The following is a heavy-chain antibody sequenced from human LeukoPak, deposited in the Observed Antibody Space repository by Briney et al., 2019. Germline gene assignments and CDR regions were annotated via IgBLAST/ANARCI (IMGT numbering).Heavy chain of an antibody. J-gene: IGHJ3*02. V-gene: IGHV3-7*01. CDR3: ARPLLPLDAFDI. CDR2: IKQDGSEK. D-gene: IGHD2-21*01. CDR1: GFTFTDYW. Sequence: TGGSLRLSCAASGFTFTDYWMTWVRQAPGKGLEWVANIKQDGSEKYYVDSVKGRFTISRDNAKNSLYLQMNSLRAEDTAVYYCARPLLPLDAFDIWGQGTMVTVSS.